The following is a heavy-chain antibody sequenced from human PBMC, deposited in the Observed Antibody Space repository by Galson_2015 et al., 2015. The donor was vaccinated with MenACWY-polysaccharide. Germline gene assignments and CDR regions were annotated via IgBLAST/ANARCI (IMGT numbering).Heavy chain of an antibody. V-gene: IGHV3-23*01. CDR2: IRSSGTNT. CDR3: AKDSTDFWSVAGRFDH. Sequence: LRLSCAASGFTFTSYAMSWVRQAPGKGLEWVSAIRSSGTNTYYADSVKGRFTISRDNSKNTLYLQMNSLRAEGTAVYYCAKDSTDFWSVAGRFDHWGQGTLVTVSS. D-gene: IGHD3-3*01. CDR1: GFTFTSYA. J-gene: IGHJ5*02.